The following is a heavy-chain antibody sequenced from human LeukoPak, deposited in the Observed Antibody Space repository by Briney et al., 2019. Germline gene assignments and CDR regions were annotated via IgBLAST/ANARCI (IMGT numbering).Heavy chain of an antibody. V-gene: IGHV3-23*01. J-gene: IGHJ4*02. CDR2: ITGSGDGT. Sequence: PGGSLRLSCAVSGLIFSSYAMSWVRQAPGKGLEWVSAITGSGDGTYYADSVKGRFTISRDNSKNTVYLQMNSLRAEDTAVYYCAKVPGGSYPLDWGQGTLVTVSS. CDR3: AKVPGGSYPLD. D-gene: IGHD1-26*01. CDR1: GLIFSSYA.